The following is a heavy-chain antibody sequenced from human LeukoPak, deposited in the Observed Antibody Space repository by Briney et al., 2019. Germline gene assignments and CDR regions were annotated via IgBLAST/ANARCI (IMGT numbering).Heavy chain of an antibody. D-gene: IGHD3-22*01. CDR1: GFTFSSYA. V-gene: IGHV3-23*01. Sequence: PGGSLRLSCAASGFTFSSYAMSWVRHAPGTGLEWVSAISGSGGSTYYADSVKGRFTISRDNSKNTLYLQMNSLRAEDTAVYYCATDPSNYYDSSGYELFDYWGQGTLVTVSS. CDR3: ATDPSNYYDSSGYELFDY. J-gene: IGHJ4*02. CDR2: ISGSGGST.